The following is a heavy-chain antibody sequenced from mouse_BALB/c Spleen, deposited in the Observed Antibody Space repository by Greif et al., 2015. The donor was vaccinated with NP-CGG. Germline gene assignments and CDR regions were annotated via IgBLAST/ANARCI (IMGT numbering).Heavy chain of an antibody. CDR2: IYPGDGDT. J-gene: IGHJ2*01. V-gene: IGHV1-80*01. Sequence: QVQLQQSGAELVRPGSSVKISCKASGYAFSSYWMNWVKQRPGQGLEWIGQIYPGDGDTNYNGKFKGKATLTADKSSSKAYMQLRSLKSEDSAVYFCARSQGYYFDYWGQGTTLTVSS. CDR1: GYAFSSYW. CDR3: ARSQGYYFDY.